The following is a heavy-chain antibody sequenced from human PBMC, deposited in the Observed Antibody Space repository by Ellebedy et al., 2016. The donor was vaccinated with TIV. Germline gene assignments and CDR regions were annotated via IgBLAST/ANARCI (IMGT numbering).Heavy chain of an antibody. V-gene: IGHV4-34*01. CDR1: GVSLSGYY. D-gene: IGHD6-19*01. Sequence: MPSETLSLTCAVSGVSLSGYYWSWIRQPPGKGLEWTGEIVHTGATNYNPSLKRRVSISQDTSKSQFSLQLSSVAAADTAVYYCARGRPAVVGALNYGLDVWGQGTTVTVSS. CDR3: ARGRPAVVGALNYGLDV. J-gene: IGHJ6*02. CDR2: IVHTGAT.